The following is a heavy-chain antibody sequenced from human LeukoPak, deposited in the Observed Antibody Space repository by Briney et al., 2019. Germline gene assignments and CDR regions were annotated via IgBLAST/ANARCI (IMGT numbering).Heavy chain of an antibody. Sequence: GGSLRLSCESSGFTFSSYAMSWVRQAPGKGLEWVSGITASSDRTWYADYVEGRFTISRDNSKNTLYLQMSSLRAEDTALYYCAKDSGIAVAGTLRAFDIWGQGTMVTVSS. CDR2: ITASSDRT. CDR3: AKDSGIAVAGTLRAFDI. J-gene: IGHJ3*02. CDR1: GFTFSSYA. D-gene: IGHD6-19*01. V-gene: IGHV3-23*01.